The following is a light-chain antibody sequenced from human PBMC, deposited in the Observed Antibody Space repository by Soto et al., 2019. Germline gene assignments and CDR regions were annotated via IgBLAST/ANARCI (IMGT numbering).Light chain of an antibody. CDR2: GAS. CDR1: QSVDSN. J-gene: IGKJ4*01. V-gene: IGKV3D-15*01. Sequence: EIVMTQSPATLSVSPGVRATLSCRASQSVDSNLAWYQQKPGQAPRLLIFGASTRATGIPARFSGSGSGTDFTLTISSLQSEDFGVYFCQQYDNWPLTFGGGTKVDIK. CDR3: QQYDNWPLT.